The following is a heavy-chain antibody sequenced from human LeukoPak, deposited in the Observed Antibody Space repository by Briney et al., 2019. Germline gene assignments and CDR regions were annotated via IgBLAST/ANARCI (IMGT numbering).Heavy chain of an antibody. D-gene: IGHD6-13*01. Sequence: GGALKLSCEGSGFTFTYFWVNWVRQAPGGGLEFMANINEGGGETNHADSLRGRFTISRDNFREVLYLQMNSLRVDDTGVYYCARGRPTPGTDYWGQGILVTVSS. CDR1: GFTFTYFW. V-gene: IGHV3-7*04. CDR3: ARGRPTPGTDY. J-gene: IGHJ4*02. CDR2: INEGGGET.